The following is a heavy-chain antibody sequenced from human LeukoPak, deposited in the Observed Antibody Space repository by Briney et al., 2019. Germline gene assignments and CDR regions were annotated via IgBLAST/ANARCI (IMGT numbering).Heavy chain of an antibody. CDR1: GFTFSSYW. V-gene: IGHV3-74*01. CDR2: INSDGSST. J-gene: IGHJ5*02. CDR3: ARDVGGYSYVYWFDP. D-gene: IGHD5-18*01. Sequence: GGSLRLSCAASGFTFSSYWMHWVRQAPGKGLVWVSRINSDGSSTNYADSVKGRFTISRDNAKNTLYLQMNSLRAEDTAVYYCARDVGGYSYVYWFDPWGQGTLVTVSS.